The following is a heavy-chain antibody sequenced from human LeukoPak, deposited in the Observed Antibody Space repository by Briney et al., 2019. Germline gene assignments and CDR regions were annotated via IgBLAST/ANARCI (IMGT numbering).Heavy chain of an antibody. D-gene: IGHD6-19*01. Sequence: ASVKVSCEASGGTFSSYAISWVRQAPGQGLEWMGGIIPIFGTANYAQKFQGRVTITADESTSTAYMELSSLRSEDTAVYYCAREGEQWLRNYYYYGMDVWGQGTTVTVSS. CDR1: GGTFSSYA. V-gene: IGHV1-69*13. CDR2: IIPIFGTA. J-gene: IGHJ6*02. CDR3: AREGEQWLRNYYYYGMDV.